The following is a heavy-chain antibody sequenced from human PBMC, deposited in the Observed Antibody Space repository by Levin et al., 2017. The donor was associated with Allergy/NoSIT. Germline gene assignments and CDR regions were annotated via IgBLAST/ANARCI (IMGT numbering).Heavy chain of an antibody. CDR2: IRGKAYGGTT. Sequence: GGSLRLSCTASGFTFGDYAMSWFRQAPGKGLEWVGFIRGKAYGGTTEYAASVKGRFTISRDDSKTIAYVQMNSLKSEDTAVYYCTSPYRYDRRVSYYYYGIDVWGQGTTVTVSS. V-gene: IGHV3-49*03. D-gene: IGHD3-22*01. J-gene: IGHJ6*02. CDR1: GFTFGDYA. CDR3: TSPYRYDRRVSYYYYGIDV.